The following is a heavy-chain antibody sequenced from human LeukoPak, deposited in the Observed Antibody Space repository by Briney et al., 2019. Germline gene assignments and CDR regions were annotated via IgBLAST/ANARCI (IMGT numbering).Heavy chain of an antibody. D-gene: IGHD2-15*01. CDR2: IYYSGST. CDR3: AREGYCSGGSCYYYGMDV. V-gene: IGHV4-39*07. Sequence: SGTLSLTCTVSGGSISSSSYYWGWIRQPPGKGLEWIGSIYYSGSTYHNPSLKSRVTISVDRSKNQFSLKLSSVTAADTAVYYCAREGYCSGGSCYYYGMDVWGQGTTVTVSS. J-gene: IGHJ6*02. CDR1: GGSISSSSYY.